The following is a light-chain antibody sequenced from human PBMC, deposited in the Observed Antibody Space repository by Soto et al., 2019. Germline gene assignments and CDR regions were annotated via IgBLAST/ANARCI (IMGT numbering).Light chain of an antibody. CDR1: QSVSSN. Sequence: SPGERATLSCRASQSVSSNLAWYQQKPGKAPKSLIFDASSLETGVSSRFSGSGSGTEFTLTISSLQPDDFATYYCQHYNSYSEAFGQGTKVDI. V-gene: IGKV1-5*01. CDR3: QHYNSYSEA. CDR2: DAS. J-gene: IGKJ1*01.